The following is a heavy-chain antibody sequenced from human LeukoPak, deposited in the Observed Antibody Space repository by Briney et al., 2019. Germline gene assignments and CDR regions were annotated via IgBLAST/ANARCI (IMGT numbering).Heavy chain of an antibody. CDR3: AREEMGSYDFWGGPNGFDP. CDR1: GGTFSSYA. V-gene: IGHV1-69*06. CDR2: IIPIFGTA. J-gene: IGHJ5*02. Sequence: ASVKISCKASGGTFSSYAISWVRQAPGQGLEWMGGIIPIFGTANYAQKFQGRVTITADKSTSTAYMELSSLRSEDTAVYYCAREEMGSYDFWGGPNGFDPWGQGTLVTVSS. D-gene: IGHD3-3*01.